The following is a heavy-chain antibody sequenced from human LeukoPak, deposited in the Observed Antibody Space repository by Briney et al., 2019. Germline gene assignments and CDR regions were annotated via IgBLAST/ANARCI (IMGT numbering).Heavy chain of an antibody. Sequence: ASVKVSCKASGYTFNDHGISWVRQAPGQGLEWMGWISCYNGDTHYAQKLQGRVTMSTDTSTSTAYMELTGLRSDDTAVYYCVRDPTNTSGRYAYFDYWGQGALVTVSS. CDR3: VRDPTNTSGRYAYFDY. V-gene: IGHV1-18*01. CDR1: GYTFNDHG. D-gene: IGHD6-19*01. CDR2: ISCYNGDT. J-gene: IGHJ4*02.